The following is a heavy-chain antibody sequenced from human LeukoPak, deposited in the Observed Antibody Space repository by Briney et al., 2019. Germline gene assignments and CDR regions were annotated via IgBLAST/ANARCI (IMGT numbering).Heavy chain of an antibody. Sequence: SETLSLTCTVSGGSIGSGGYYWSWIRQHPGKGLEWIGYIYYSGSTYYNPSLKSRVTISVDTSKNQFSLKLSSVTAADTAVYYCARATVTVYYYGMDVWGQGTTVTVSS. CDR3: ARATVTVYYYGMDV. CDR2: IYYSGST. D-gene: IGHD4-11*01. J-gene: IGHJ6*02. CDR1: GGSIGSGGYY. V-gene: IGHV4-31*03.